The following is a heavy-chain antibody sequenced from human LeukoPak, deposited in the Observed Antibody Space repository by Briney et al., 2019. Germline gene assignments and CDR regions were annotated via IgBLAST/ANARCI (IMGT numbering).Heavy chain of an antibody. D-gene: IGHD6-6*01. CDR1: DGSISSGSYY. Sequence: SQTLSLTCTVSDGSISSGSYYWSWIRQPAGKGLEWIGRIYYSGSTNYNPSLKSRVTISVDTSKNQFSLKLSSVTAADTAVYYCASSEYSSSSPDYWGQGTLVTVSS. CDR3: ASSEYSSSSPDY. J-gene: IGHJ4*02. CDR2: IYYSGST. V-gene: IGHV4-61*02.